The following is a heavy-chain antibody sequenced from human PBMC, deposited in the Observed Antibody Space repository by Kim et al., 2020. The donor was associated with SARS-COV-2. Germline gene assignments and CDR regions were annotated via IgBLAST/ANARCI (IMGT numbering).Heavy chain of an antibody. D-gene: IGHD1-26*01. Sequence: PTYAQGFTGRFVFSLDTSVSTAYLQISSLKAEDTAVYYCASGLRGAGRDYWGQGTLVTVSS. CDR3: ASGLRGAGRDY. V-gene: IGHV7-4-1*02. CDR2: P. J-gene: IGHJ4*02.